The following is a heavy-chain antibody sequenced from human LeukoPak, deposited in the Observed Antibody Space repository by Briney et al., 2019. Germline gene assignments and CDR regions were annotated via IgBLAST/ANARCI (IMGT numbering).Heavy chain of an antibody. CDR3: AKDMGGSYPLGLDY. V-gene: IGHV3-9*01. CDR2: ISWNSGSI. D-gene: IGHD1-26*01. Sequence: RXXXLSXXASGFTFDDYAMHWVRHAPGKGLEWVSGISWNSGSIGYADSVKGRFTISRDNAKNSLYLQMNSLRAEDTALYYCAKDMGGSYPLGLDYWGQGTLVTVSS. CDR1: GFTFDDYA. J-gene: IGHJ4*02.